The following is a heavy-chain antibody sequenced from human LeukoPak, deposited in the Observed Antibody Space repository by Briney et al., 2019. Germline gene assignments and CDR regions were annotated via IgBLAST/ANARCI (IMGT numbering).Heavy chain of an antibody. V-gene: IGHV3-48*01. Sequence: GGSLRLSCAASGFTFSSYAMNWVRQAPGKGLEWVSYISSSSSTIYYADSVKGRFTISRDNAKNSLYLQMNSLRAEDTAVYYCASYIAAAGTFSSYWGQGTLVTVSS. CDR2: ISSSSSTI. J-gene: IGHJ4*02. D-gene: IGHD6-13*01. CDR1: GFTFSSYA. CDR3: ASYIAAAGTFSSY.